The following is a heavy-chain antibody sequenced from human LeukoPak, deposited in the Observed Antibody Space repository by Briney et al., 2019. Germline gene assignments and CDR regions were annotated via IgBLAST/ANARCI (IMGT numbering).Heavy chain of an antibody. CDR3: AKDRYSGLNTIDY. CDR1: EFTFSTYG. D-gene: IGHD6-13*01. V-gene: IGHV3-30*18. Sequence: GGSLRLSCAASEFTFSTYGMHWVRQAPGKGLEWVAVISYNGSYKFYADSVKGRFTISRDNSKSTLYLQMNSLRAEDTAVYYCAKDRYSGLNTIDYWGQGTLVTVSS. J-gene: IGHJ4*02. CDR2: ISYNGSYK.